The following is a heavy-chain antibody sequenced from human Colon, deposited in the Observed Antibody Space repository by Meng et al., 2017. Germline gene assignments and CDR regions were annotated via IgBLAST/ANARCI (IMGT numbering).Heavy chain of an antibody. CDR3: SRVIYAAGNMAHLDC. V-gene: IGHV4-4*02. CDR2: SYQSGST. J-gene: IGHJ4*02. Sequence: QARTHVAVPCRVKSAPSPSCTLTCAGDVLKRSNWWRWGRQPPRGGLDVMGESYQSGSTNNNPSPKNRISLTINKSKNQFPLTLHSRTAADTAVDYCSRVIYAAGNMAHLDCWGQGTLVTVSS. D-gene: IGHD2/OR15-2a*01. CDR1: GDVLKRSNW.